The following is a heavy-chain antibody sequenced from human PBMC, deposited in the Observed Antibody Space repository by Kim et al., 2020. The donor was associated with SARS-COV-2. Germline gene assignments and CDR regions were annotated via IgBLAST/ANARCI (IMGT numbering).Heavy chain of an antibody. J-gene: IGHJ4*01. CDR1: GYSFPDYY. Sequence: ASVKVSCKASGYSFPDYYVHWLRQAPGQGPEWLGWTNPDSGATKYAQKFQGRVTMTRDTSINTAYLELSSLRSDDTAVYFCARVAGSYSHVGSVNYF. CDR2: TNPDSGAT. V-gene: IGHV1-2*02. D-gene: IGHD4-4*01. CDR3: ARVAGSYSHVGSVNYF.